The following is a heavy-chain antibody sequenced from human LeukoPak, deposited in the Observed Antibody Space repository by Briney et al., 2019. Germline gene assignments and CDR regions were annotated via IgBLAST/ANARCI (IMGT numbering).Heavy chain of an antibody. J-gene: IGHJ4*02. D-gene: IGHD6-19*01. CDR2: TYYRSKWYN. V-gene: IGHV6-1*01. Sequence: SQTLSLTCAISGDSVSSINGAWNWIRQSPSRGLEWLGGTYYRSKWYNDYAVSMKGRITINPDTSKNQFSLQLNSVTPEDTAVYYCARDLGNTGWYTFDYWGQGTLVTVSS. CDR3: ARDLGNTGWYTFDY. CDR1: GDSVSSINGA.